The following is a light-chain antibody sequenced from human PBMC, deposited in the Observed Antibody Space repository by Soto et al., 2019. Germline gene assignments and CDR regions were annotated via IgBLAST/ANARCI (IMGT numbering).Light chain of an antibody. J-gene: IGKJ5*01. CDR3: QQYDNLPIT. V-gene: IGKV1-33*01. Sequence: DIQRTQSPSSLSASVGDRVTITCQASQDISNSLNWYQQKPGKAPKLLIYDASNLETGVPSRFSGSGSGTDFTFTISSLQPEDIATYYCQQYDNLPITFGQGTRLEIK. CDR2: DAS. CDR1: QDISNS.